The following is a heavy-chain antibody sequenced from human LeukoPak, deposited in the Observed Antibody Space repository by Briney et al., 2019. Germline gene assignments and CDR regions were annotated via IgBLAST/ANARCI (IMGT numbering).Heavy chain of an antibody. Sequence: ASVTVSCKASGYTFTSYGISWVRQAPGQGLEWMGWISAYNGNTNYAQKLQGRVTMTTDTSTSTAYMELRSLRSDDTAVYYCARGYVRGAINYYYYYMDVWGKGTTATISS. V-gene: IGHV1-18*01. J-gene: IGHJ6*03. CDR1: GYTFTSYG. CDR3: ARGYVRGAINYYYYYMDV. D-gene: IGHD3-10*01. CDR2: ISAYNGNT.